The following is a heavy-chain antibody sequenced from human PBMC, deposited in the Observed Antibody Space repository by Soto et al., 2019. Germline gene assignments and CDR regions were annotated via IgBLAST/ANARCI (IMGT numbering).Heavy chain of an antibody. D-gene: IGHD3-9*01. CDR1: GDSINSDKYY. CDR3: ARLEGLATISYYFDF. J-gene: IGHJ4*02. CDR2: IYYRGNT. Sequence: QLQESGPGLVKPSETLSLTCSVSGDSINSDKYYWGWIRQPPGKGLEWIGSIYYRGNTYYNPSLQIRVTISLDKSKSQFSLRLNSVTAAYSAVYFCARLEGLATISYYFDFWGQGAQVTVSS. V-gene: IGHV4-39*01.